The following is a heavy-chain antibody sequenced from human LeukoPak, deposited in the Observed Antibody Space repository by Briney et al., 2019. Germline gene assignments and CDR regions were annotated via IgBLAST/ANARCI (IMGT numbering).Heavy chain of an antibody. CDR2: IYYSGST. V-gene: IGHV4-39*07. D-gene: IGHD1-26*01. CDR1: GGSISSSSYY. CDR3: ARAATRNYPETIAHFGY. J-gene: IGHJ4*02. Sequence: SETLSLTCTVSGGSISSSSYYWGWIRQPPGKGLEWIGSIYYSGSTYYNPSLKSRVTISVDTSKNQFSLKLSSVTAADTAVYYCARAATRNYPETIAHFGYWGQGTLVTVSS.